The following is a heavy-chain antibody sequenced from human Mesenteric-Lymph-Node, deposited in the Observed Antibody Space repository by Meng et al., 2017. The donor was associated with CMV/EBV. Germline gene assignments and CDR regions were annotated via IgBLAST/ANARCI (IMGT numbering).Heavy chain of an antibody. CDR1: GFTFSSYA. V-gene: IGHV3-23*01. J-gene: IGHJ4*02. Sequence: GESLKISCAASGFTFSSYAMNWVRQAPGKGLEWVSAMSGTGGSTYYADSVKGRFTISRDNSHNTLYLQMNSLRTEDTAVYFCAWGDSWDLIWYSWGQGALVTVSS. D-gene: IGHD1-26*01. CDR2: MSGTGGST. CDR3: AWGDSWDLIWYS.